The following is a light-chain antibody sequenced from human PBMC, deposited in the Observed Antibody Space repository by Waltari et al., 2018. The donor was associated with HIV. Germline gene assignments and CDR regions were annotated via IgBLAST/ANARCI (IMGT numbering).Light chain of an antibody. CDR1: RSDVGIYNL. Sequence: QSALTQPASVSGSPGQSITISCTGTRSDVGIYNLVSCYQQHPGKDPKLMMYEVTKRPSGVSNHFSASKSGNTASLTISGLQAEDEADYDCCSYAGGNTLVFGGGTKLTVL. CDR2: EVT. J-gene: IGLJ2*01. CDR3: CSYAGGNTLV. V-gene: IGLV2-23*02.